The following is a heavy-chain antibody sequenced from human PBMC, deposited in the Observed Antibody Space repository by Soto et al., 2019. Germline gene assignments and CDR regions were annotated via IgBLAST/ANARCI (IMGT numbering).Heavy chain of an antibody. D-gene: IGHD3-22*01. Sequence: EVQLVESGGGLVQPGGSLRLSCAASGFTVSSNYMSWVRQAPGKGPEWVSVIYSGGSTYYADSVKRRFTISRDNSKNTLYLQMSSRRAEDTAVSYCARDGYDSSGYYPEYFQHWGQGNLVTGSS. J-gene: IGHJ1*01. CDR2: IYSGGST. CDR1: GFTVSSNY. CDR3: ARDGYDSSGYYPEYFQH. V-gene: IGHV3-66*01.